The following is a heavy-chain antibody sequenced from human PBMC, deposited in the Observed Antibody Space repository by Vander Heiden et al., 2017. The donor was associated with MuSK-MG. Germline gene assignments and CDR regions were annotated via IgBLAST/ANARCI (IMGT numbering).Heavy chain of an antibody. CDR3: ARARSNDI. CDR2: MKQDGREK. J-gene: IGHJ3*02. Sequence: EVQLVESGGGLVQPGGSLRLSCAASGFTFSSYWMSWVRQAPGKGLEWVASMKQDGREKDYVDSVKGRFTISRENAKNSLFIKMNSLRAEDTAVYYCARARSNDIWGQGTMVTVSS. D-gene: IGHD7-27*01. CDR1: GFTFSSYW. V-gene: IGHV3-7*03.